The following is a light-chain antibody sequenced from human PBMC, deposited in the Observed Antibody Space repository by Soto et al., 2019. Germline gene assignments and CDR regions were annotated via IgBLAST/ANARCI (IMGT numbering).Light chain of an antibody. V-gene: IGKV3-15*01. CDR1: HGVSIN. J-gene: IGKJ2*01. CDR3: HQYDSWPRRDT. CDR2: AAS. Sequence: VMTQSPATLSVSPGERATLSCRASHGVSINLAWYQQMPGQAPRPLIYAASTRATGVPARCSGSGSGTEFTLTISSLQSKDIAIYYCHQYDSWPRRDTFGQGTKLEI.